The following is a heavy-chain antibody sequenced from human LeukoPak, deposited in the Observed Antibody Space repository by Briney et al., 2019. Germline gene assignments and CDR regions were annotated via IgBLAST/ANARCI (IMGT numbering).Heavy chain of an antibody. CDR1: GYTFTSYG. CDR2: FSAYNGNT. J-gene: IGHJ5*02. D-gene: IGHD6-13*01. V-gene: IGHV1-18*01. CDR3: ARVGIAAAGTSAGWFDP. Sequence: ASVKVSCKASGYTFTSYGISWVRQAPGEGLEWMGWFSAYNGNTNYAQKLQGRVTMTTDTSTSTAYMELRSLRSDDTAVYYCARVGIAAAGTSAGWFDPWGQGTLVTVPS.